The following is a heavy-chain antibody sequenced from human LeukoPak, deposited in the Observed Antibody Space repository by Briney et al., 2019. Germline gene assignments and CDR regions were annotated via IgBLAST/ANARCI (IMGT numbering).Heavy chain of an antibody. V-gene: IGHV2-70*20. CDR1: WVSRSTRVMC. D-gene: IGHD1-1*01. CDR2: IEWDDGE. Sequence: SGPTQANPRQPLTLTCTFSWVSRSTRVMCVSWVRQPPWKALERLALIEWDDGEYYIPSLKTRLTISKDTTKNQVVLTMTNTDPLNTATYNSARSAGTTGTSSHMDFDDWGQGTLVTVSS. J-gene: IGHJ4*02. CDR3: ARSAGTTGTSSHMDFDD.